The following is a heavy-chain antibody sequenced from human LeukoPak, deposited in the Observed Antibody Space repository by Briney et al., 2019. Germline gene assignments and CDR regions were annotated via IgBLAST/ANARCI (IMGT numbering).Heavy chain of an antibody. Sequence: ASVKVSCKASGGTFSSYAISWVRQAPGQGLEWMGGIIPIFGTANYAQKLQGRVTMTTDTSTSTAYMELRSLRSDDTAVYYCARTYYDSSGFKVDPWGQGTLVTVSS. D-gene: IGHD3-22*01. CDR2: IIPIFGTA. CDR1: GGTFSSYA. V-gene: IGHV1-69*05. J-gene: IGHJ5*02. CDR3: ARTYYDSSGFKVDP.